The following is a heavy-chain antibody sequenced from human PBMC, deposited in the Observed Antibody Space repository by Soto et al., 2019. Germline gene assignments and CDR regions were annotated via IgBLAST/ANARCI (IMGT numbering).Heavy chain of an antibody. CDR1: GYTFTGFY. J-gene: IGHJ4*02. CDR3: ARDREIAVAGTVDY. CDR2: INPNSGGT. D-gene: IGHD6-19*01. V-gene: IGHV1-2*02. Sequence: ASVKVSCKASGYTFTGFYIHWVRQAPGQGLEWMGWINPNSGGTNYAQKFQGRVTMTRDTSISTAYMELRRLRSDDTAVYYCARDREIAVAGTVDYWGQGSLVTVSS.